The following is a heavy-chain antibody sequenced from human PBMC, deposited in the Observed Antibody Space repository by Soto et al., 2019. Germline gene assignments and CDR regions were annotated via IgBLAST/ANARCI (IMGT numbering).Heavy chain of an antibody. J-gene: IGHJ4*02. Sequence: GGSLRLSCAASGFTFSSYAMSWVRQAPGKGLEWVSAISGSGGSTYYADSVKGRFTISRDNSKNTLYLQMTSLRAEDTAVYYCVTTPRRGYDFWSGYYPDLPASIQDYWGQGTLVTVSS. CDR1: GFTFSSYA. V-gene: IGHV3-23*01. D-gene: IGHD3-3*01. CDR2: ISGSGGST. CDR3: VTTPRRGYDFWSGYYPDLPASIQDY.